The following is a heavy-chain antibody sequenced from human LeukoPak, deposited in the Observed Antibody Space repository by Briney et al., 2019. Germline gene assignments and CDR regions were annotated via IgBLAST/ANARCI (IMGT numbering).Heavy chain of an antibody. Sequence: PGGSLRLSCAASGFTVSSNYMTWVRQAPGKGLEWVSVIYAGVTTFYADAVKGRFTISTDNSKNTLYLQMNGLRAEDTAVYYCAYSTISGTNSGNSMDVWGQGTTVTVSS. D-gene: IGHD1-26*01. CDR3: AYSTISGTNSGNSMDV. CDR1: GFTVSSNY. CDR2: IYAGVTT. V-gene: IGHV3-66*01. J-gene: IGHJ6*02.